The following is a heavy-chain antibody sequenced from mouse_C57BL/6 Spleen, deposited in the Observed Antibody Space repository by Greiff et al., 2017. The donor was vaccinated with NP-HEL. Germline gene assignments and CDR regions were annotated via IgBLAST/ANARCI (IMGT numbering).Heavy chain of an antibody. J-gene: IGHJ1*03. D-gene: IGHD1-1*01. CDR1: GFNIKDDY. Sequence: EVQLQQSGAELVRPGASVKLSCTASGFNIKDDYMHWVKQRPEQGLEWIGWIDPENGDTEYASKFQGRATITADPSSNTAYLQLSSLTSEDTAVYYCTTPLTTVVARYFDVWGTGTTVTVSS. CDR2: IDPENGDT. CDR3: TTPLTTVVARYFDV. V-gene: IGHV14-4*01.